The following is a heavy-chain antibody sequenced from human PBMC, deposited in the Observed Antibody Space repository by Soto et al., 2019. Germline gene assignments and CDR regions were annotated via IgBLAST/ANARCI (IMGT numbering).Heavy chain of an antibody. V-gene: IGHV4-38-2*02. CDR2: IYHSGNS. CDR3: ARDLTGSYKYYFDY. D-gene: IGHD1-26*01. J-gene: IGHJ4*02. Sequence: PSETLSLTCAVSGYSISSGDYWGWIRQPPGKGLEWIASIYHSGNSYYNPSLKSRGTISVDTSKNQVSLKLSSVTAADTAVYYCARDLTGSYKYYFDYWGQRSLVTVSS. CDR1: GYSISSGDY.